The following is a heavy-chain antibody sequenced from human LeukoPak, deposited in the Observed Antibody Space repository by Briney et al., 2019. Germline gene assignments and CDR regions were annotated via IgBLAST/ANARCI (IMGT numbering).Heavy chain of an antibody. J-gene: IGHJ4*02. V-gene: IGHV4-59*01. CDR3: ARGGGGSWYGTVDY. CDR2: FSYTGST. CDR1: GASISSYS. Sequence: SETLSLTCTVSGASISSYSWGWIRQPPGKGLEWIGYFSYTGSTNYNPSLRGRVTISVDTSKNQFSLKLSSVTAANTAMYYCARGGGGSWYGTVDYWGQGTLVTVSS. D-gene: IGHD6-13*01.